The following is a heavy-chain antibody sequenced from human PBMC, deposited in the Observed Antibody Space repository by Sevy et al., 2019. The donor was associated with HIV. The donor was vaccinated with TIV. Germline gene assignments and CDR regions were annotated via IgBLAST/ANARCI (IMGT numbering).Heavy chain of an antibody. D-gene: IGHD3-10*01. Sequence: GGSLRLSCAASGFTFSRDWMTWVRQAPGKGLEWVAKIKADGSEPYSVDSVKGRFSISRDNAKNALYLQMNSLRAEDTTVYYCARGANNLYNWGQGTLVTVSS. J-gene: IGHJ4*02. V-gene: IGHV3-7*01. CDR3: ARGANNLYN. CDR2: IKADGSEP. CDR1: GFTFSRDW.